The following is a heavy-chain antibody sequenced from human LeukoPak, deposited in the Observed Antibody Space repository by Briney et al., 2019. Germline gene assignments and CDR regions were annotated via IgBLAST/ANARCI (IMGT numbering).Heavy chain of an antibody. CDR3: AKDKHDYGDYYYGMDV. CDR1: GFTFSSYS. Sequence: PGESLRLSCAASGFTFSSYSMHWVRQAPGKGLEWVAVISYDGSNKYYADSVKGRFTISRDNSKNTLYLQMNSLRAEDTAVYYCAKDKHDYGDYYYGMDVWGQGTTVTVSS. V-gene: IGHV3-30*18. CDR2: ISYDGSNK. D-gene: IGHD4-17*01. J-gene: IGHJ6*02.